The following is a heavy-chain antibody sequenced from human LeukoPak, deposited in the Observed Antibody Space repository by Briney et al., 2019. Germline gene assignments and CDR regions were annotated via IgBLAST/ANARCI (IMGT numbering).Heavy chain of an antibody. CDR3: ASHSSGWYRKDY. V-gene: IGHV1-2*06. J-gene: IGHJ4*02. D-gene: IGHD6-19*01. CDR2: INPNSGGT. CDR1: GYTFTGYY. Sequence: GASVKVSFKSSGYTFTGYYMHWLRQAPAQGLEWMGLINPNSGGTNYAQKFQGRVTMTRDTSISRACMELSRQRSDDTAVYYCASHSSGWYRKDYWGQGTLVTVSS.